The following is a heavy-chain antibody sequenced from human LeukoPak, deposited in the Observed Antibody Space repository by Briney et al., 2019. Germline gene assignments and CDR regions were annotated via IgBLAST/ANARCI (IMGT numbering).Heavy chain of an antibody. Sequence: SETLSLTCTVSGGSISSGSYYWSWIRQPAGKGLEWIGRIYTSGSTNYNPSLKSRVTISVDTSKNQFSLKLSSVTAADTAVYYCAREGYCSGGSCSGDYWGQGTLVTVSS. J-gene: IGHJ4*02. CDR3: AREGYCSGGSCSGDY. CDR1: GGSISSGSYY. CDR2: IYTSGST. D-gene: IGHD2-15*01. V-gene: IGHV4-61*02.